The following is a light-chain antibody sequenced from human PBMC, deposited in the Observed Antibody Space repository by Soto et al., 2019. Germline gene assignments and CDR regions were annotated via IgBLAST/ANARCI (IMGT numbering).Light chain of an antibody. J-gene: IGKJ2*01. CDR1: QSVSSTY. CDR2: GAS. V-gene: IGKV3-20*01. CDR3: QQYGGSTPYT. Sequence: EIVLTQSPGTLSLSPGERATLSCRASQSVSSTYLAWYQQKPGQAPRLLIYGASSRATGIPDRFSGSGSGIDCTLVISRLEPEDFAVYYCQQYGGSTPYTFGQGTKLEIK.